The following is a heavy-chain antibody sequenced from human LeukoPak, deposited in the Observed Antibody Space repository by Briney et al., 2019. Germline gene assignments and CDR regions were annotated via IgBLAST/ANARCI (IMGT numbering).Heavy chain of an antibody. CDR3: ARSPYYDILTGSRGTFDY. CDR2: IYWDEDK. Sequence: SGPTLVNPTQTLTLTCTFSGFSFSTSGVGVGWIRQPPGKALEWLAAIYWDEDKRYRTSLKSRLTITKDTSKNQVVLTMTNMVPVDTATYYCARSPYYDILTGSRGTFDYWGRGILVTVSS. D-gene: IGHD3-9*01. V-gene: IGHV2-5*02. J-gene: IGHJ4*02. CDR1: GFSFSTSGVG.